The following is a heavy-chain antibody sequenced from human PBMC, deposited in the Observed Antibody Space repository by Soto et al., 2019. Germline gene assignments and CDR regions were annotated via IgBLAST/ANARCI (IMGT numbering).Heavy chain of an antibody. J-gene: IGHJ4*02. V-gene: IGHV1-24*01. Sequence: ASVKVSCKVSGYTLTELSMHWVRQAPGKGLEWMGGFDPEDGETIYAQKFQGRVTMTEDTSPDTAYMELSSLRSEDTAVYYCATDKGYYDSSGYYYTDYLGQGTLVTGS. D-gene: IGHD3-22*01. CDR3: ATDKGYYDSSGYYYTDY. CDR2: FDPEDGET. CDR1: GYTLTELS.